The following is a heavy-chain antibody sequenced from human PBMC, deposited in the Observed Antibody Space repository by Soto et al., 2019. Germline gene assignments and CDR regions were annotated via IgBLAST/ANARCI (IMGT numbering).Heavy chain of an antibody. CDR3: ARDSGTNSGYFDY. Sequence: ASVKVSCKTSGYTFNSYSVHCVRQAPGQRLEWMAWIVVCHGQTQYSQNFQDRVTITRDTSASTAYMELSSLTVEDTGIYYCARDSGTNSGYFDYWGQGTLVTVSS. V-gene: IGHV1-3*01. D-gene: IGHD6-25*01. CDR1: GYTFNSYS. J-gene: IGHJ4*02. CDR2: IVVCHGQT.